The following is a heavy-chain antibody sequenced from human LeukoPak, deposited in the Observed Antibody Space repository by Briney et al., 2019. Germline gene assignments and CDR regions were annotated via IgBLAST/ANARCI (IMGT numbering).Heavy chain of an antibody. CDR2: IGSDGTNT. CDR3: ARLGAGSTLDY. V-gene: IGHV3-74*01. CDR1: GFTFSNYW. D-gene: IGHD2-2*01. J-gene: IGHJ4*02. Sequence: PGGSLRLSCAASGFTFSNYWMHWVRQAPGKGLFWVSRIGSDGTNTIYADSVKGRFTISRDDAKNTLYLQMNSLRGEDTAVYYCARLGAGSTLDYWGQGTLVTVSS.